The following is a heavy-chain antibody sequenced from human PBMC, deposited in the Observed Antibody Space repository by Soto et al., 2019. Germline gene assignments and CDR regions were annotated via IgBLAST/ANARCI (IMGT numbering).Heavy chain of an antibody. CDR2: INAGNGNT. D-gene: IGHD6-19*01. CDR3: ARAVAVPADFDY. CDR1: GYTFTGYA. J-gene: IGHJ4*02. V-gene: IGHV1-3*05. Sequence: QVQVVQSGAEEKKPGASVKVSCTASGYTFTGYAMHWVRQAPGQRLEWMGWINAGNGNTKYSQRFQGRVTITRDTSASTAYMELSSLRPEDTAVYYCARAVAVPADFDYWGQGTLVTVSS.